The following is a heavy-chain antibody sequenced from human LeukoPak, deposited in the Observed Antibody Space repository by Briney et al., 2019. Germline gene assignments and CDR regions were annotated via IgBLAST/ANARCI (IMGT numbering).Heavy chain of an antibody. V-gene: IGHV3-30*01. CDR1: GFTFSSYA. J-gene: IGHJ5*02. CDR2: ISYDGSNK. D-gene: IGHD6-6*01. Sequence: GRSLRLSCAASGFTFSSYAMRWVRQAPGKGLEWVAVISYDGSNKYYADSVKGRFTISRDNSKNTLYLQMNSLRAEDTAVYYCARNRYSSSSWFDPWGQGTLVTVSS. CDR3: ARNRYSSSSWFDP.